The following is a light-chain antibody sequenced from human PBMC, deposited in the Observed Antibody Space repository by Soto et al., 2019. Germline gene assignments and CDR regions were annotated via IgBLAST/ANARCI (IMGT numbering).Light chain of an antibody. V-gene: IGKV3-11*01. CDR2: DAS. CDR1: QSVYRS. Sequence: EIVFTHSPAALALSQVGRASLSFNASQSVYRSLAWYQQKPGQAPRLLIYDASNRATGVPARFSGSGSGTDFTLTISSLEPEDFAVYYCQHRNDWRRGTVGQGPRLKI. CDR3: QHRNDWRRGT. J-gene: IGKJ5*01.